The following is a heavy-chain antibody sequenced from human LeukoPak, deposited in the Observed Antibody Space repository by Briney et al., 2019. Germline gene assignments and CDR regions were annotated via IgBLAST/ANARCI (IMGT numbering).Heavy chain of an antibody. D-gene: IGHD2-15*01. CDR2: IIPIFGTA. J-gene: IGHJ4*02. CDR3: ATEVGYCSGGSCYSPTYYFDY. Sequence: GSSVKVSCKASGGTFSSYAISWVRQAPGQGLEWMGGIIPIFGTANYAQKFQGRVTITADKSTSTAYMELSSLRSEDTAVYYCATEVGYCSGGSCYSPTYYFDYWGQGTLVTVSS. CDR1: GGTFSSYA. V-gene: IGHV1-69*06.